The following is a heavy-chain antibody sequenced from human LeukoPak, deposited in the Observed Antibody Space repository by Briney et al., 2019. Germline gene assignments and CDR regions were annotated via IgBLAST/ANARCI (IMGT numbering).Heavy chain of an antibody. CDR2: SNTGNGGT. V-gene: IGHV1-3*04. D-gene: IGHD3/OR15-3a*01. Sequence: GASVKVSCKASGYIFNSYGIHWLRQAPGQRPEWVGWSNTGNGGTKYSQKLQGQVTITRDTSASTAYMDLSSLRSEDTALYYCARDSTLAWGDCWFDPWGQGTLVTVSS. J-gene: IGHJ5*02. CDR3: ARDSTLAWGDCWFDP. CDR1: GYIFNSYG.